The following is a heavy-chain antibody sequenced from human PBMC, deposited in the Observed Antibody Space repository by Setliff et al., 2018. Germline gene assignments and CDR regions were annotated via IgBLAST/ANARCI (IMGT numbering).Heavy chain of an antibody. CDR1: GDSFSNYA. D-gene: IGHD2-15*01. J-gene: IGHJ5*02. CDR3: ARSPALLGIVYLDP. Sequence: GASVKVSCKASGDSFSNYAISWVRQAPGQGLEWMGGLIPMFGTPGYAQKFQDRVTITTDESTSTAYMELNSLTSEDTAVYYCARSPALLGIVYLDPWGQGTRVT. V-gene: IGHV1-69*05. CDR2: LIPMFGTP.